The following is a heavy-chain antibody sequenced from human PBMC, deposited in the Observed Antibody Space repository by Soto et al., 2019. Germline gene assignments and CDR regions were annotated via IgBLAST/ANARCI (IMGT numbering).Heavy chain of an antibody. V-gene: IGHV4-59*12. CDR2: IYYSGST. Sequence: PSENLSLTCTLSGDSISSYYWSWLRQPPGKGLEWIGDIYYSGSTNYNPSLKSRVTISVDTSKNQFSLKLSSVTAADTAVYYCARGLTSYYDFWSGYYSGYYYYYMDVWGKGTTVTVSS. D-gene: IGHD3-3*01. CDR3: ARGLTSYYDFWSGYYSGYYYYYMDV. CDR1: GDSISSYY. J-gene: IGHJ6*03.